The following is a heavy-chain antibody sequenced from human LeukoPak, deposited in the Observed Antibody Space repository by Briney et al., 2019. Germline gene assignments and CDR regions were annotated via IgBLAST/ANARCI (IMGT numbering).Heavy chain of an antibody. CDR3: ANLGLAWSYDMGRFDY. V-gene: IGHV3-23*01. J-gene: IGHJ4*02. D-gene: IGHD1-26*01. CDR2: ISGSGGST. Sequence: GGSLRLSCAASGFTFSSYAMSWVRQAPGKGLEWVSAISGSGGSTYYADSVKGRFTISRDNSKNTLYLQVNSLRAEDTAVYYCANLGLAWSYDMGRFDYWGQGTLVTISS. CDR1: GFTFSSYA.